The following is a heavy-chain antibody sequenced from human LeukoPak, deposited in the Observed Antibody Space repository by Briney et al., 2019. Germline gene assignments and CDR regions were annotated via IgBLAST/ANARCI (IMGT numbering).Heavy chain of an antibody. D-gene: IGHD6-19*01. J-gene: IGHJ4*02. V-gene: IGHV3-53*05. CDR1: GFTVSSNY. CDR2: TYSGGST. Sequence: PGGSLRLSCAASGFTVSSNYMSWVRQAPGKGLEWVSVTYSGGSTYYADSVKGRFTISRDNSKNTLYLQMNSLRAEDTAVYYCAKDGGIAVAGLDYWGQGTLVTVSS. CDR3: AKDGGIAVAGLDY.